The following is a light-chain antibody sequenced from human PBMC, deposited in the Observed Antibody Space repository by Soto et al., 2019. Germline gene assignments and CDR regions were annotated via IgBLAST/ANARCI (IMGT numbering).Light chain of an antibody. J-gene: IGKJ4*01. CDR3: QQLERYPST. CDR1: QSISNY. CDR2: ATS. V-gene: IGKV1-39*01. Sequence: IQMTHAPSSLSASLGDIVTITCRASQSISNYLNWYQQKPGKAPKLLIYATSSMQSGVPSRFSGSGYGTDFTLTISSLQPEDFATYYCQQLERYPSTFGGGTKVDIK.